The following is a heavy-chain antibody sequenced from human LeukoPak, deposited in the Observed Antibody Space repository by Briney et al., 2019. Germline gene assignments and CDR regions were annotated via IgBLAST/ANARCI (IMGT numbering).Heavy chain of an antibody. J-gene: IGHJ4*02. CDR3: ARSIAVNPGPEPYYFDY. CDR1: GYSFTSYW. V-gene: IGHV5-51*01. D-gene: IGHD6-6*01. CDR2: IYPGDSDT. Sequence: GESLKISCKGSGYSFTSYWIGWVRQMPGKGLEWMGIIYPGDSDTRYSPSFQGQVTISADKSISTAYLQRSSLKASDTAMYYCARSIAVNPGPEPYYFDYWGQGTLVTVSS.